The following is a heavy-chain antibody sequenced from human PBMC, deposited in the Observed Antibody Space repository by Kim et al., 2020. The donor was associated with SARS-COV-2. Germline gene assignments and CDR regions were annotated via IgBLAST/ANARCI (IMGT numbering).Heavy chain of an antibody. CDR3: ARDPFINMLVVAQRYYYGRDV. CDR1: GGSISSSSYY. CDR2: IYYSGST. J-gene: IGHJ6*02. D-gene: IGHD3-22*01. V-gene: IGHV4-39*02. Sequence: SETLSLTCTVSGGSISSSSYYWGWIRQPPGKGLEWIGSIYYSGSTYYHPSLKRRVTISVDTSKNQFSLKLSSVTAADTAVYYCARDPFINMLVVAQRYYYGRDVWGQGPRLTVSS.